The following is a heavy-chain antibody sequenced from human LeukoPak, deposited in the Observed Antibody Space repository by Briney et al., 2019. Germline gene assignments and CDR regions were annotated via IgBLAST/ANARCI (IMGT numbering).Heavy chain of an antibody. CDR3: ARAGFPVPIDY. CDR1: GFTVSSNY. V-gene: IGHV3-66*01. Sequence: GGSLRLSCAASGFTVSSNYMSWVRQAPGKGLEWVSVIYSGGSTYYADSVKGRFTISRDNSKNTLYLQMNSLRAEDTAVYYCARAGFPVPIDYWGQGTLVTVSS. J-gene: IGHJ4*02. CDR2: IYSGGST. D-gene: IGHD3-10*01.